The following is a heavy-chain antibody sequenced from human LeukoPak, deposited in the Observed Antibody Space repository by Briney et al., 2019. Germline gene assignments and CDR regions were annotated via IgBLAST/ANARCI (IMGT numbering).Heavy chain of an antibody. J-gene: IGHJ5*02. CDR1: GGSMKSDSSF. CDR3: ARELGSDYGGYSP. V-gene: IGHV4-61*02. CDR2: IYATGNT. Sequence: SETLSLTCSVSGGSMKSDSSFWSWIRQPAGKGLEWIGRIYATGNTNYNPSLERRVTISVDTSKNQFSLELTSVTAADTAVYYCARELGSDYGGYSPWGQGTLVTVSS. D-gene: IGHD4-23*01.